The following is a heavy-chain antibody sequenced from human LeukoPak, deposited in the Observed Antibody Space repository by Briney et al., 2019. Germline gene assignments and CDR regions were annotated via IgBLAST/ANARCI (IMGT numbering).Heavy chain of an antibody. CDR1: GGSFSGYY. V-gene: IGHV4-34*01. CDR3: ARRLGITNDDDAFHI. J-gene: IGHJ3*02. Sequence: PSETLSLTCAVYGGSFSGYYWSWIRQPPGKGLEWIGEINHSGSTNYNPSLKSRVTIYVDTSRNQFSLKLRSVTAVDTAVYYCARRLGITNDDDAFHIWGRGTMVTVSS. CDR2: INHSGST. D-gene: IGHD1-14*01.